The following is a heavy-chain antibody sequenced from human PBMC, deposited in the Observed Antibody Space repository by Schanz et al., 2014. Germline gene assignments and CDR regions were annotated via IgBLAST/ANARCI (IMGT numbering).Heavy chain of an antibody. V-gene: IGHV3-23*01. J-gene: IGHJ4*02. D-gene: IGHD1-1*01. CDR2: IGYLGDT. CDR3: ARAHGNNWYGKGLDY. CDR1: GFTFSTYA. Sequence: EVQLLDSGGGLVQPGGSLRLSCAASGFTFSTYAMSWVRQAPGKGLEWVSAIGYLGDTYYPDSVKGRFTISRDNSKNTLYLQMNSLRADDTAVYFCARAHGNNWYGKGLDYWGQGTQVTVSS.